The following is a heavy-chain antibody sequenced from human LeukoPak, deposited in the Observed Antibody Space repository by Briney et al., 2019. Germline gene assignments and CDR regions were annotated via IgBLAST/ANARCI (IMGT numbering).Heavy chain of an antibody. CDR3: ARVEFNGGYSHVY. D-gene: IGHD5-12*01. Sequence: GGSLRLSCAASGFTFSSYAMHWVRQAPGKGLEWVAVISYDGSNKYYADSVKGRFTISRDNSKNTQYLQMNSLRAEDTAVYYCARVEFNGGYSHVYWGQGTLVTVSS. CDR2: ISYDGSNK. J-gene: IGHJ4*02. CDR1: GFTFSSYA. V-gene: IGHV3-30-3*01.